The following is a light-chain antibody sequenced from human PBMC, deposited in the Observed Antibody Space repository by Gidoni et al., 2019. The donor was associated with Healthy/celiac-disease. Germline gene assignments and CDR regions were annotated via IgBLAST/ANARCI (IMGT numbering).Light chain of an antibody. CDR2: SNN. J-gene: IGLJ2*01. V-gene: IGLV1-44*01. CDR3: AAWDDSLYGVV. CDR1: SSNIRSNT. Sequence: QSVLTQPPSASGTPGQRVTISCSGSSSNIRSNTVNWYHQPPGTAPKLLIYSNNQRPSGVPDRFSGSKSGTSASLAISGLQSEDEADYYCAAWDDSLYGVVFGGGTKLTVL.